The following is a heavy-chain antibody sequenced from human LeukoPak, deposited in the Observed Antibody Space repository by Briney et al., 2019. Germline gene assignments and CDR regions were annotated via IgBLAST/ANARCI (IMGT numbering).Heavy chain of an antibody. CDR1: VDSLSRSSYW. J-gene: IGHJ4*02. CDR2: INYIEST. D-gene: IGHD2-2*01. Sequence: SETLSLPCSVSVDSLSRSSYWWGWIRQPPGKGLDWIGTINYIESTYYNPTLKSRVTISIDTPKIQFSLKLSPVTAADTALYYCARVGIYCSSTNCFLANLDYWGKGTLVTVSS. CDR3: ARVGIYCSSTNCFLANLDY. V-gene: IGHV4-39*01.